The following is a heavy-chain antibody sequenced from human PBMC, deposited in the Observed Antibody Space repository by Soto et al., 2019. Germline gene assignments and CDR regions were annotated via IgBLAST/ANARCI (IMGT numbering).Heavy chain of an antibody. CDR2: IYYSGST. CDR3: ARHSYCSGGSCSPYNWFDP. CDR1: GGSISSYY. J-gene: IGHJ5*02. V-gene: IGHV4-59*08. Sequence: SETLSLTCTVSGGSISSYYWSWIRQPPGKGLEWIGYIYYSGSTNYNPPLKSRVTISVDTSKNQFSLKLSSVTAADTAVYYCARHSYCSGGSCSPYNWFDPWGQGTLVTVSS. D-gene: IGHD2-15*01.